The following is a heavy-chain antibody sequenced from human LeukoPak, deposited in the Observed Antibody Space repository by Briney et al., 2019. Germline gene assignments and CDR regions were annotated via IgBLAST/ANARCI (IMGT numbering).Heavy chain of an antibody. CDR3: ATDQTPSTIAVPGTVFDY. Sequence: ASVKVSCKASGYTFTGYYMHWVRQAPGQGLEWMGWINPNSGGTNYAQKFQGRATMTRDTSISTAYMELSRLRSDDTAVYYCATDQTPSTIAVPGTVFDYWGQGTLVPVSS. CDR1: GYTFTGYY. J-gene: IGHJ4*02. V-gene: IGHV1-2*02. CDR2: INPNSGGT. D-gene: IGHD6-19*01.